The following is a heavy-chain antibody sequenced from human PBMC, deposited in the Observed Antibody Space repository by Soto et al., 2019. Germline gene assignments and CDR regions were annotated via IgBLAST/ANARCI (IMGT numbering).Heavy chain of an antibody. Sequence: QVQLVQSGAEVKKPGSSVKVSCKASGGTFSSYAISWVRQAPGQGLEWMGGIIPIFGTANYAQKFQGRVTITADESTSTAYMELSSLRSEDTAVYYCARDRGDSSSSADYYAYYGMDVGGQGTTVTGSS. CDR1: GGTFSSYA. D-gene: IGHD6-6*01. CDR2: IIPIFGTA. V-gene: IGHV1-69*01. J-gene: IGHJ6*02. CDR3: ARDRGDSSSSADYYAYYGMDV.